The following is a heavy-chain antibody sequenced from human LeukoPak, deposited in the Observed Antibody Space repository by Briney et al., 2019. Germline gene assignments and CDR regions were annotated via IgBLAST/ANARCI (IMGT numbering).Heavy chain of an antibody. Sequence: VASVKVSSKASGGTFSSYAISWVRQAPGQGLEWMGGIIPIFGTANYAQRFQGRVTITADESTSTAYMELSSLRSEDTAVYYCARARGWDGSGSYYIPYYFDYWGQGTLVTVSS. CDR3: ARARGWDGSGSYYIPYYFDY. D-gene: IGHD3-10*01. CDR1: GGTFSSYA. CDR2: IIPIFGTA. V-gene: IGHV1-69*01. J-gene: IGHJ4*02.